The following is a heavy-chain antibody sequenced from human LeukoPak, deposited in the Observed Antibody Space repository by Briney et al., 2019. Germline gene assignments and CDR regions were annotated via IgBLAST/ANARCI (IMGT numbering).Heavy chain of an antibody. J-gene: IGHJ6*04. CDR3: ARGLQVIYGMDV. V-gene: IGHV3-33*01. D-gene: IGHD2-21*01. CDR2: IWYDGSNK. CDR1: GFTFSSYG. Sequence: GRSLRLSCAASGFTFSSYGMNWARQAPGKGLEWVAVIWYDGSNKYYADSVKGRFTISRDNSKNTLYLQMNSLRAEDTAVYYCARGLQVIYGMDVWGKGTTVTVSS.